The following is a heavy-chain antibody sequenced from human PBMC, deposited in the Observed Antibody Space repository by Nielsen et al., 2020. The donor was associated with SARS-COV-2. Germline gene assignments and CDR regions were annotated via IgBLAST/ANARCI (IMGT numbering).Heavy chain of an antibody. Sequence: SETLSLTCTVSGGSISSYYWSWIWQPPGKGLEWIGYIYYSGSTNYNPSLKSRVTISVDTSKNQFSLKLSSVTAADTAVYYCAREGATNPFDYWGQGTLVTVSS. D-gene: IGHD5-24*01. CDR2: IYYSGST. CDR1: GGSISSYY. V-gene: IGHV4-59*01. J-gene: IGHJ4*02. CDR3: AREGATNPFDY.